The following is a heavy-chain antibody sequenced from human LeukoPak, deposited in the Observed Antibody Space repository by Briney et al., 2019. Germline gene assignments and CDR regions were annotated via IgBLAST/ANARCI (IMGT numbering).Heavy chain of an antibody. CDR2: INAGNGNT. J-gene: IGHJ4*02. V-gene: IGHV1-3*01. CDR3: ARDQTTRSGFITMVRGVMDY. Sequence: ASVKVSCKPSGYTFTSYAMHWVRQAPGQRLEWMGWINAGNGNTKYSQMFQGRVTITRDTSASTAYMELSSLRSEDTAVYYCARDQTTRSGFITMVRGVMDYWGQGTLVTVSS. CDR1: GYTFTSYA. D-gene: IGHD3-10*01.